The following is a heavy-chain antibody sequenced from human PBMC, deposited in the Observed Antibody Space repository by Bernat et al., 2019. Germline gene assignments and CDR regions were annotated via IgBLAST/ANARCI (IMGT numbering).Heavy chain of an antibody. CDR1: GFTFSSYG. CDR2: IWYDGSNK. Sequence: QVQLVESGGGVVQPGRSLRLSCAASGFTFSSYGMHWVRQAPGNGLEWVAVIWYDGSNKYYADSVKGRFTISRENSKNTLYLQMNSRRAEDTAVYYCARGNYGSGSYYNELLDPWGQGTLVTVSS. V-gene: IGHV3-33*01. CDR3: ARGNYGSGSYYNELLDP. D-gene: IGHD3-10*01. J-gene: IGHJ5*02.